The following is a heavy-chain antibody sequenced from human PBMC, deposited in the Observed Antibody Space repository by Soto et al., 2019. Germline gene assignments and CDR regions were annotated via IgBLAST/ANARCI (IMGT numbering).Heavy chain of an antibody. CDR2: IIPIFGTA. CDR3: ARYQYYYDSSGYLGVY. Sequence: SVKVSCKASGGTFSSYAISWVRQAPGQGLEWMGGIIPIFGTANYAQKFQGRVTITADESTSTVYMELSSLRSEDTAVYYCARYQYYYDSSGYLGVYWGQGTLVTVSS. CDR1: GGTFSSYA. D-gene: IGHD3-22*01. J-gene: IGHJ4*02. V-gene: IGHV1-69*13.